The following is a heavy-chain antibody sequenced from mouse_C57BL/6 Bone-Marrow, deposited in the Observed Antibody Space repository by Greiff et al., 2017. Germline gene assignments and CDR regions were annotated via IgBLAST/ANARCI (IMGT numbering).Heavy chain of an antibody. CDR1: GFTFSDAW. Sequence: EVKLEESGGGLVQPGGSMKLSCAASGFTFSDAWMDWVRQSPEKGLEWVAEIRNKANNHATYYAESVKGRFTISRDDSKSSVYLQMNSLRAEDTGIYYCTWGDYDYDDGAYYFDNWGQGTTLP. D-gene: IGHD2-4*01. J-gene: IGHJ2*01. V-gene: IGHV6-6*01. CDR3: TWGDYDYDDGAYYFDN. CDR2: IRNKANNHAT.